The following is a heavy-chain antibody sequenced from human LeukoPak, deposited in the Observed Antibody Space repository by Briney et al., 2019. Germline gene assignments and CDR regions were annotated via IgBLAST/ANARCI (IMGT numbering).Heavy chain of an antibody. D-gene: IGHD1-14*01. J-gene: IGHJ6*02. CDR3: ARFDNRRFYGMDV. CDR1: GYTFTNYY. CDR2: INPSAGTT. V-gene: IGHV1-46*01. Sequence: ASVKVSCKASGYTFTNYYMHWVRQAPGQGLEWMGIINPSAGTTRYAQKFQGRVTMTRNTSISTAYMELSSLRSEDTAVYYCARFDNRRFYGMDVWGQGTTVTVSS.